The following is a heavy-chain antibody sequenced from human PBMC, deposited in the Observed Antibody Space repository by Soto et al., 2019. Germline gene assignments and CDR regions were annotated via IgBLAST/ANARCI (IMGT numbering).Heavy chain of an antibody. Sequence: QVQLVESGGGVVQPGRSLRLSCAASGFTFSSYGMHWVRQAPGKGLEWVAVIWYDGSNKYYADSVKGRFTISRDNSMNTRYLQMNSLRAEDTAVYYCARVFDSSGYGPFDYWGQGTLVTVSS. D-gene: IGHD3-22*01. V-gene: IGHV3-33*01. CDR1: GFTFSSYG. CDR3: ARVFDSSGYGPFDY. J-gene: IGHJ4*02. CDR2: IWYDGSNK.